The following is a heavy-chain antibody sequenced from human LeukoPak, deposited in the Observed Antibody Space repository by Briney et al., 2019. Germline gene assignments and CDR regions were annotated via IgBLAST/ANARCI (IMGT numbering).Heavy chain of an antibody. V-gene: IGHV3-53*01. J-gene: IGHJ6*03. CDR1: GFTVSSNY. CDR3: ARGQYSSSWYVYYYYYMDV. Sequence: GGSLTLSCAASGFTVSSNYMSWVRQAPGKGLEWVSVIYSGGSTYYADSVKGRFTISRDNSKNTLYLQMNSLRAEDTAVYYCARGQYSSSWYVYYYYYMDVWGKGTTVTVSS. D-gene: IGHD6-13*01. CDR2: IYSGGST.